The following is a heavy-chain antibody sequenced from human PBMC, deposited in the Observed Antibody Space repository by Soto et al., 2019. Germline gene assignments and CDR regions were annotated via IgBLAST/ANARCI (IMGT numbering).Heavy chain of an antibody. D-gene: IGHD2-21*01. Sequence: SVKVSCKASGGTFSDHTINWVRQAPGQGLEWMGGIIPMFGTANYAQKFQGKIAITADESTSTAYMELSSLSSEDTAVYFCGGHKGCGSGSCLDYWGQGTLVTVSS. CDR1: GGTFSDHT. J-gene: IGHJ4*02. V-gene: IGHV1-69*13. CDR3: GGHKGCGSGSCLDY. CDR2: IIPMFGTA.